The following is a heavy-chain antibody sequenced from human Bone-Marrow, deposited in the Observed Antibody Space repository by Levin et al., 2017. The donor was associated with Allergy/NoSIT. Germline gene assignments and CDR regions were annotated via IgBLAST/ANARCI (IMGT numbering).Heavy chain of an antibody. J-gene: IGHJ4*02. V-gene: IGHV1-18*01. Sequence: GESLKISCKASGYTFTSYGISWVRQAPGQGLEWMGWISAYNGNTNYAQKLQGRVTMTTDTSTSTAYMELRSLRSDDTAVYYCARDALYFTPALHLGELSSHLSNYYFDYWGQGTLVTVSS. CDR1: GYTFTSYG. CDR3: ARDALYFTPALHLGELSSHLSNYYFDY. CDR2: ISAYNGNT. D-gene: IGHD3-16*02.